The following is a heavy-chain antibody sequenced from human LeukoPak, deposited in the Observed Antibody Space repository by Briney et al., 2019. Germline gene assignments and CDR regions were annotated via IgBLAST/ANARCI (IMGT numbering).Heavy chain of an antibody. Sequence: SVKVSCKPSGGTFGSYAISWVRQAPGQGLELVGGIIPLFGAPLYAQKFQGRVTITADERTCTVYMDLSSLRSDDTAVYYCARDEEKAAGSLWGQGTPVIVSS. CDR1: GGTFGSYA. D-gene: IGHD6-13*01. CDR3: ARDEEKAAGSL. J-gene: IGHJ4*02. CDR2: IIPLFGAP. V-gene: IGHV1-69*13.